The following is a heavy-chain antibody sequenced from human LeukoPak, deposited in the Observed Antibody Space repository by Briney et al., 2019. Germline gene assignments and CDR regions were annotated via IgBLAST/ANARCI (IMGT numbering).Heavy chain of an antibody. CDR2: IWYDGSNK. V-gene: IGHV3-33*01. J-gene: IGHJ4*02. CDR3: ARALGPISSGCDDY. D-gene: IGHD6-19*01. CDR1: GFTFSSYG. Sequence: GGSLRLSCAASGFTFSSYGMHWVRQAPGKGLEWVAVIWYDGSNKYYADSVKGRFTISRDNSKNTLYLQMNRLRAEDTAVYYCARALGPISSGCDDYWGQGTLVTVSS.